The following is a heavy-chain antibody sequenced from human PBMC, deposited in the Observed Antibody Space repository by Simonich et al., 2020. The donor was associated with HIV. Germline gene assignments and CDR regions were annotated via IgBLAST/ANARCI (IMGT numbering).Heavy chain of an antibody. CDR3: ATHGPGSYSSALDI. V-gene: IGHV1-2*02. J-gene: IGHJ3*02. Sequence: QVQLVQSGAEVKTPGASVKVSCKASGYTFTDSNIHGMRQAPGKGLEGMGGVNHDSGGTDYPQKVQGRVTITREKSITTAYMELRRLRSDDTAFYYCATHGPGSYSSALDIWGQGTMVTVSS. CDR1: GYTFTDSN. CDR2: VNHDSGGT. D-gene: IGHD1-26*01.